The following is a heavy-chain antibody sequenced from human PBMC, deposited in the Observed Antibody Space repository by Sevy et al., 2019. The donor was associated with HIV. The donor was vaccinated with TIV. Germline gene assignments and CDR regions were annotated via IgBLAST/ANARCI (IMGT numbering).Heavy chain of an antibody. Sequence: GGSLRLSCAVSGFSFDSYGMTWVRQAPGKGLEWVSGISGSGTRTYYADSVKGRFIISRDNSKNTLYLQRNSLRSEDTAIYYCAKVGGGHYDPDEIGYYFYYYNMDVWGKGTTVTVSS. CDR3: AKVGGGHYDPDEIGYYFYYYNMDV. V-gene: IGHV3-23*01. D-gene: IGHD3-22*01. J-gene: IGHJ6*03. CDR1: GFSFDSYG. CDR2: ISGSGTRT.